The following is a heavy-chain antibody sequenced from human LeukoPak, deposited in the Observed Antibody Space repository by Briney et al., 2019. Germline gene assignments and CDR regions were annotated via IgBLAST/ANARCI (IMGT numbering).Heavy chain of an antibody. D-gene: IGHD5-24*01. J-gene: IGHJ4*02. V-gene: IGHV3-53*01. Sequence: GGSLRLSCAASGFTVSSSYMSWVRQAPGKGLEWASVIRSDGTTAYADSVKGRFTISRDTSRNTLYLQMNSLRAEDTAVYYCARESLFRDGYNHGFDYWGQGALVTVSS. CDR3: ARESLFRDGYNHGFDY. CDR2: IRSDGTT. CDR1: GFTVSSSY.